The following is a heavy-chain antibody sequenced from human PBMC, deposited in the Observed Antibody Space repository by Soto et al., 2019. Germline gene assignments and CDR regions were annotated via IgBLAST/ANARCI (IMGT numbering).Heavy chain of an antibody. V-gene: IGHV3-30*18. CDR1: GFTFSSYG. J-gene: IGHJ6*02. Sequence: QVQLVESGGGVVQPGRSLRLSCAASGFTFSSYGMNWVRQAPGKGLERVAVISYDGSNKYYADSVKGRFTISRDSSKNMLYLQMNSLRAEDTAVYYCAKEDSSRWHYSDGMDVWGQGTTVTVSS. CDR3: AKEDSSRWHYSDGMDV. CDR2: ISYDGSNK. D-gene: IGHD6-13*01.